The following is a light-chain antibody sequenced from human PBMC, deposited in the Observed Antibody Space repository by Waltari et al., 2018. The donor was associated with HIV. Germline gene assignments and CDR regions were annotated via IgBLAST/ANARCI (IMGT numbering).Light chain of an antibody. CDR3: SSYTNINTVV. Sequence: QSALTQPASVSGSPGQSITMSCTGATSDVGAYDYVSWYQQHPGKAPKLIIYEVTNRPSGVSNRFSGSKSDITASLTISGLQTEDEADYYCSSYTNINTVVFGGGTKLTVL. CDR2: EVT. V-gene: IGLV2-14*01. J-gene: IGLJ2*01. CDR1: TSDVGAYDY.